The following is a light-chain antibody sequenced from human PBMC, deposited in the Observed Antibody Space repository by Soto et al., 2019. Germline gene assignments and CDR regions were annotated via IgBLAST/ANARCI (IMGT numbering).Light chain of an antibody. J-gene: IGKJ2*01. V-gene: IGKV1-27*01. CDR1: QGISNY. CDR3: QRYNSAAYT. Sequence: DIQMTQSPSSLSASVGDRVTITCRASQGISNYLAWYQQKPGKVPKLLIYAASTLQSRVPSRFSGSGSGTDFPLTISSLQPEDVATYYCQRYNSAAYTFGQRTKLEIK. CDR2: AAS.